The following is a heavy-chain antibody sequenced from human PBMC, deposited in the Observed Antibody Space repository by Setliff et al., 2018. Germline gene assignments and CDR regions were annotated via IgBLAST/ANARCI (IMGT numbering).Heavy chain of an antibody. CDR3: ASYRQDVNY. D-gene: IGHD4-4*01. V-gene: IGHV4-38-2*01. J-gene: IGHJ4*02. CDR1: GYSISSGYY. Sequence: SETLSLTCAVSGYSISSGYYWGWIRQPPGKGLEWIGSIYHSGSTYYNPSLKSRVTISVDTSKNQSSLKLSSVTAADTAVYYCASYRQDVNYWGQVTLVTVSS. CDR2: IYHSGST.